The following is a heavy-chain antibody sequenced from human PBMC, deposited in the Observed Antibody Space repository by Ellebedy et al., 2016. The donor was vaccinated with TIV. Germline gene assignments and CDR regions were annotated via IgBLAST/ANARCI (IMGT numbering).Heavy chain of an antibody. Sequence: AASVKVSCKASGYTFTGYYMHWVRQAPGQGLEWMGWINPNSGGTNYAQKFQGRVTMTRDTSISTAYMELSRLRSDDTAVYYCASMYLRSSYYYYYGMDVWGQGTTVTVSS. J-gene: IGHJ6*02. D-gene: IGHD1-14*01. CDR1: GYTFTGYY. CDR3: ASMYLRSSYYYYYGMDV. CDR2: INPNSGGT. V-gene: IGHV1-2*02.